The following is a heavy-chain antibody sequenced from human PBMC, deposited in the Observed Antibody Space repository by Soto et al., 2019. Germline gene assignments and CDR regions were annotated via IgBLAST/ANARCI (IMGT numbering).Heavy chain of an antibody. Sequence: GGSLRLSCAASGFTFSSYGMHWVRQAPGKGLEWVAVISYDGSNKYYADSVKGRFTISRDNSKNTLYLQMNSLRAEDTAVYYCAKDALLTWIQLWRSYFDYWGQGTLVTVSS. CDR1: GFTFSSYG. CDR3: AKDALLTWIQLWRSYFDY. V-gene: IGHV3-30*18. CDR2: ISYDGSNK. D-gene: IGHD5-18*01. J-gene: IGHJ4*02.